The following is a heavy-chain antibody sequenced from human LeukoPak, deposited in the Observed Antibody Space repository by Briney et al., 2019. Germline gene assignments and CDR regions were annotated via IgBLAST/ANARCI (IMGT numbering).Heavy chain of an antibody. J-gene: IGHJ4*02. V-gene: IGHV1-18*01. D-gene: IGHD5-12*01. CDR1: GYTFTSYG. Sequence: GASVKVSCKASGYTFTSYGISWVRQAPGQGLEWMGWISAYNGNTNYAQKLQGRVTMTTDTSTSTTYMELRSLRSDDTAVYYCAVTPLGPKVATIFGVTKTYFDYWGQGTLVTVSS. CDR2: ISAYNGNT. CDR3: AVTPLGPKVATIFGVTKTYFDY.